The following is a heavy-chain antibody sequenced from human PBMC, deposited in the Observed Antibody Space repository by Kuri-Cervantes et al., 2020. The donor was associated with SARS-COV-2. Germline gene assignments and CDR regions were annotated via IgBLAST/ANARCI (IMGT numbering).Heavy chain of an antibody. D-gene: IGHD2-2*01. V-gene: IGHV3-33*08. Sequence: GGSLRLSCAASGSTFSSYGMHWVRQAPGKGLEWVAVIWYDGSNKYYADSMKGRFTISRDNSKNTLYLQMNSLRAEDTAVYYCARGGDIVVVPAAIEFLRRFDPWGQGTLVTVSS. J-gene: IGHJ5*02. CDR1: GSTFSSYG. CDR2: IWYDGSNK. CDR3: ARGGDIVVVPAAIEFLRRFDP.